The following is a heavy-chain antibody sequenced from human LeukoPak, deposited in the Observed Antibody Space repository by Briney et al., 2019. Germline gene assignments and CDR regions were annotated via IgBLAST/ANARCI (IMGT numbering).Heavy chain of an antibody. V-gene: IGHV3-23*01. CDR2: ISGSGGST. Sequence: GGSLRLSCAASGFTFSSYGMSWVRQAPGKGLELVSAISGSGGSTYYADSVKGRFTISRDNSKNTLYLQMNSLRAEDTAVYYCATTPLWFGELPDDYWGQGTLVTVSS. J-gene: IGHJ4*02. D-gene: IGHD3-10*01. CDR1: GFTFSSYG. CDR3: ATTPLWFGELPDDY.